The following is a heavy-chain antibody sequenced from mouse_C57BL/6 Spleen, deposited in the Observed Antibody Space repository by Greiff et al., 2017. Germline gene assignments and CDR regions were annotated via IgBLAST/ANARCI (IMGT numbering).Heavy chain of an antibody. J-gene: IGHJ2*01. CDR3: SRNYYVSSFYYFDS. Sequence: QVQLKQPGAELVKPGASVKLSCKASGYPFTSYWMHWVKQRPGRGLEWIGRIDPNGGGTKSHEQFKSTSPLTVDKPSSTAYMHLSSLTSDDSAVSYCSRNYYVSSFYYFDSWGQGTTRTVSS. D-gene: IGHD1-1*01. CDR2: IDPNGGGT. CDR1: GYPFTSYW. V-gene: IGHV1-72*01.